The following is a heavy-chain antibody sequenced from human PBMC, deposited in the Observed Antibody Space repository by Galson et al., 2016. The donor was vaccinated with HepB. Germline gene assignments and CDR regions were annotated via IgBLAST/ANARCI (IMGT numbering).Heavy chain of an antibody. J-gene: IGHJ6*02. CDR3: ARDYSVTSRYDFYGMYV. Sequence: SLRLSCAASGFTFSSYNMIWVRQAPGKGLEWVSSISSSITYIFYADSMKGRFTISRANAKNSMYLEMNRQRDEDTVVYYCARDYSVTSRYDFYGMYVWGQGALVTVSS. CDR2: ISSSITYI. CDR1: GFTFSSYN. V-gene: IGHV3-21*01. D-gene: IGHD3-22*01.